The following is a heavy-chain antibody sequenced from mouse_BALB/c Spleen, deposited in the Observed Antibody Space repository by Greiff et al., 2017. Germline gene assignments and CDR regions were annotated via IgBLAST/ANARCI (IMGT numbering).Heavy chain of an antibody. Sequence: EVQLQQSGTVLARPGASVKMSCKASGYTFTSYWMHWVKQRPGQGLEWIGAIYPGNSDTSYNQKFKGKAKLTAVTSTSTAYMELSSLTNEDSAVYYCTRSGYYGSSYRKAYYFDYWGQGTTLTVSS. CDR1: GYTFTSYW. D-gene: IGHD1-1*01. J-gene: IGHJ2*01. CDR3: TRSGYYGSSYRKAYYFDY. CDR2: IYPGNSDT. V-gene: IGHV1-5*01.